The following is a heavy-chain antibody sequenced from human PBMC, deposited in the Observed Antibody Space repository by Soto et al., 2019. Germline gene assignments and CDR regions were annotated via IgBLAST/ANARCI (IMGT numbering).Heavy chain of an antibody. J-gene: IGHJ3*02. CDR2: ISNRGDT. CDR1: GFIVSDTY. V-gene: IGHV3-66*01. D-gene: IGHD2-15*01. Sequence: GGSLRLSCTASGFIVSDTYMNWVRQAPGKGLEWVSVISNRGDTHYADSVRGRFSLSRDIADNTLHLQMNNLRVEDTADYYCAREPRYCRGGSCSITGDAFDIWGQGTMVTVSS. CDR3: AREPRYCRGGSCSITGDAFDI.